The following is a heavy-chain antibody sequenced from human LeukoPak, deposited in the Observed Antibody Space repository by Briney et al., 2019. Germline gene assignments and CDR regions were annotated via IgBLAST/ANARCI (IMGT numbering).Heavy chain of an antibody. D-gene: IGHD6-6*01. J-gene: IGHJ5*02. CDR1: GGTFSSYA. Sequence: GSSVKVSCKASGGTFSSYAISWVRQAPGQGLEWMGGIIPIFGTANYAQKFQGRVTITTDESTSTANMELSSLRSEDTAVYYCARDVGSIAASWGQGTLVTVSS. CDR2: IIPIFGTA. V-gene: IGHV1-69*05. CDR3: ARDVGSIAAS.